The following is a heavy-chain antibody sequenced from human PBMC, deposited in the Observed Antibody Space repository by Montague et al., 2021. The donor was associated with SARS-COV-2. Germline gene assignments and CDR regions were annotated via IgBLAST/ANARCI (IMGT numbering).Heavy chain of an antibody. Sequence: TLSLTCTVSGGSINSGAYYWSWIRQHPGKGLEWIGYIYYSGNTYYNPSLKSRPTIFVDTSKNQFSLKLSSVTAADTAVYYCARPQLDNNGWTGNAFDFWGQGTMVTVSS. V-gene: IGHV4-31*03. CDR3: ARPQLDNNGWTGNAFDF. CDR1: GGSINSGAYY. J-gene: IGHJ3*01. CDR2: IYYSGNT. D-gene: IGHD1-1*01.